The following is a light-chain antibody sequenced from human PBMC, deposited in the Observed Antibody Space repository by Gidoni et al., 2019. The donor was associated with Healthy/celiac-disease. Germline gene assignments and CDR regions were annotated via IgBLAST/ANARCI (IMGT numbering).Light chain of an antibody. CDR1: QSVSSSY. J-gene: IGKJ1*01. V-gene: IGKV3-20*01. CDR3: QQYGSSPPWT. Sequence: EIVLTQSPGTLSLSPGERATLSCRASQSVSSSYLAWYQQKPGQAPRLLIYGASSRATGIPDRFSGSGSGTDFTLTISRLEPEDCAVYYCQQYGSSPPWTFGQXTKVEIK. CDR2: GAS.